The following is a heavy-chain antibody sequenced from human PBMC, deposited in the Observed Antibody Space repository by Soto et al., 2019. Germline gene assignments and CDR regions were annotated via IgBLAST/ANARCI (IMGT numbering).Heavy chain of an antibody. Sequence: ASVKVSCKASWYTLSSYGISWVRQAPGQGLEWMGWISAYNGNTNYAQKLQGRVTMTTDTSTSTAYMELRSLRSDDTAVYYCARDRRSSGWQDLNDYWGQGTLVTVSS. V-gene: IGHV1-18*01. J-gene: IGHJ4*02. CDR2: ISAYNGNT. CDR3: ARDRRSSGWQDLNDY. CDR1: WYTLSSYG. D-gene: IGHD6-19*01.